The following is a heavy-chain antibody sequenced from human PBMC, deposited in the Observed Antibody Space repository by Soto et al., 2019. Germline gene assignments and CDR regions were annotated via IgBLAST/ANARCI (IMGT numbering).Heavy chain of an antibody. Sequence: EVQLVESGGGLVQPGGSLRLSCAASGFTFSSYSMNWVRQAPGKGLEWVSYISNSGDTVYYVDSVKGRFTISRDNAKNSLYLQMNSLRAEDTAVYYCARPRGYSYGYSDYWGQGTLVTVSS. CDR2: ISNSGDTV. CDR1: GFTFSSYS. CDR3: ARPRGYSYGYSDY. D-gene: IGHD5-18*01. V-gene: IGHV3-48*01. J-gene: IGHJ4*02.